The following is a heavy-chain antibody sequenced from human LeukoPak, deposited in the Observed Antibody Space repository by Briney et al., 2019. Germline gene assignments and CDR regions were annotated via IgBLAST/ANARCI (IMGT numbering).Heavy chain of an antibody. CDR2: IIPIFGTA. Sequence: AASVKVSSKASGGTFSSYAISWVRQAPGQGLEWMGGIIPIFGTANYAQKFQGRVTITADESTSTAYMELSSLRSEDTAVYYCAKDLLLYGSGKVLYYMDVWGKGTTVTISS. CDR1: GGTFSSYA. D-gene: IGHD3-10*01. CDR3: AKDLLLYGSGKVLYYMDV. V-gene: IGHV1-69*13. J-gene: IGHJ6*03.